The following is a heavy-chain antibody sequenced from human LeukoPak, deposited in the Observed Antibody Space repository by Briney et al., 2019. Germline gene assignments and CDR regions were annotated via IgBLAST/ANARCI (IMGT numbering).Heavy chain of an antibody. CDR2: IMPLFGTA. J-gene: IGHJ5*02. Sequence: GSSVKVPCKTSGGTFNNSAISWVRQAPGQGLEWLGGIMPLFGTAGYAQKFQGRVTITKDESTRTAYLELTSLTSDDTAVYYCARDVHGDYGSGWFDPWGQGTLVSVSS. CDR3: ARDVHGDYGSGWFDP. CDR1: GGTFNNSA. D-gene: IGHD4-17*01. V-gene: IGHV1-69*05.